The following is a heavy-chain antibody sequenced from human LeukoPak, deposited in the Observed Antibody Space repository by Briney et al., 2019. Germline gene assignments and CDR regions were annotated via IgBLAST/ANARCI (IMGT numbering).Heavy chain of an antibody. J-gene: IGHJ4*02. CDR2: IKHDEIEK. V-gene: IGHV3-7*01. CDR3: ALNPDYYGSGSFDY. D-gene: IGHD3-10*01. Sequence: GGSLRLSCVASGFIFNNYWMSWVRQAPGKGLEWVANIKHDEIEKYYVDSVKGRFTISRDNAKNSLFLQMNSLRVEDTAVYYCALNPDYYGSGSFDYWGQGTLVTVSS. CDR1: GFIFNNYW.